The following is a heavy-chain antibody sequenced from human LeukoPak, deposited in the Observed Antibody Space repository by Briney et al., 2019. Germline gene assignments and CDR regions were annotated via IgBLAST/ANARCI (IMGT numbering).Heavy chain of an antibody. J-gene: IGHJ4*02. CDR1: GFTFSSYA. CDR3: AREGNDFWSGYGYYFDY. CDR2: IRGNGGGI. D-gene: IGHD3-3*01. Sequence: GGSLRLSCAASGFTFSSYAMTWVRQAPGKGLEWVSAIRGNGGGIYYADSVKGRFTISRDNSKNTLYLQVNSLRAEDTAVYYCAREGNDFWSGYGYYFDYWGQGTLVTVSS. V-gene: IGHV3-23*01.